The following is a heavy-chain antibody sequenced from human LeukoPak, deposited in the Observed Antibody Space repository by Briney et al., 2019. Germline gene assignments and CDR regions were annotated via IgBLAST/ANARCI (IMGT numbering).Heavy chain of an antibody. V-gene: IGHV4-30-4*01. CDR2: IYYSGGA. CDR1: GGSISSGDYY. CDR3: ARIYDSSGYFHFDI. Sequence: SETLSLTCTVSGGSISSGDYYWGWIRQPPGKGLEWIGYIYYSGGADYNPSLKSRLSISVDTSKNQFSLKLSSVTAADTAVYYCARIYDSSGYFHFDIWGQGTMVTVSS. D-gene: IGHD3-22*01. J-gene: IGHJ3*02.